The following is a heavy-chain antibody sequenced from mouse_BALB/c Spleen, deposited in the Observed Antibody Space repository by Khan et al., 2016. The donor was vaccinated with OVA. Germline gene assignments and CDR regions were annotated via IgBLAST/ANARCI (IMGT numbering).Heavy chain of an antibody. J-gene: IGHJ2*01. CDR1: GYSITSDYA. CDR2: ISYSGST. V-gene: IGHV3-2*02. CDR3: ARSIMAN. Sequence: EVQLQESGPGLVKPSQSLSLTCTVTGYSITSDYAWNWIRQFPGNKLEWMGYISYSGSTSYNSSLKSRISITRDTSKNQFFLQLKSVTSEDTATYYCARSIMANWGQGTTLTVAS.